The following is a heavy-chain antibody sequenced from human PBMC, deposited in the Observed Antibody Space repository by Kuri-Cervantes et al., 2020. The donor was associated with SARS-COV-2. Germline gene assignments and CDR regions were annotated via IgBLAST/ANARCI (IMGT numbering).Heavy chain of an antibody. V-gene: IGHV4-38-2*02. CDR3: ARGSAAGTPYFDY. J-gene: IGHJ4*02. Sequence: SETLSLTCTVSGYSISSGYYWGWIRQPPGKGLEWIGSIYHSGSTYYNPSLKSRVTISVDTSKNQFSLKLSSVTAADTAVYYCARGSAAGTPYFDYWGQGTLVTVSS. CDR1: GYSISSGYY. CDR2: IYHSGST. D-gene: IGHD6-13*01.